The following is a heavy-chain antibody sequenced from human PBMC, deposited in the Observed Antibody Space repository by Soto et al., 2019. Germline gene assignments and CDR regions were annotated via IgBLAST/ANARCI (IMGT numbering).Heavy chain of an antibody. CDR2: INAGNGNT. CDR3: AVNPSQSPLP. CDR1: GYTFTSYA. J-gene: IGHJ5*02. V-gene: IGHV1-3*05. Sequence: QVQLVQSGAEEKKPGASVKVSCKASGYTFTSYAMHWVRQAPGQRLEWMGWINAGNGNTKYSQKFQGRVTIPRDTPASTAYMEPSTPRSEDTAVYYCAVNPSQSPLPWGQGTLVTVSS. D-gene: IGHD3-10*01.